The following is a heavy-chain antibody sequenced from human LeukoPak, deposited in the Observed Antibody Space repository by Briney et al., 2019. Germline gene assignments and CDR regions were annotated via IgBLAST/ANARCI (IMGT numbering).Heavy chain of an antibody. CDR2: MNPNSGNT. CDR1: GYTFTSYD. V-gene: IGHV1-8*01. Sequence: ASVKVSCKASGYTFTSYDINWVRQATGQGLEWMGWMNPNSGNTGYAQKFQGRVTMTRNTSISTAYMELSSLRSEDTAVYYCARAGENYYGSGSYHFDYWGQETLVTVSS. J-gene: IGHJ4*02. CDR3: ARAGENYYGSGSYHFDY. D-gene: IGHD3-10*01.